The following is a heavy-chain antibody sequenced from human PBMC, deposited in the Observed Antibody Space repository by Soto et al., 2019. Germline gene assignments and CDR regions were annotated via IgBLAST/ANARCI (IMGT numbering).Heavy chain of an antibody. CDR1: GGSITRRSSY. Sequence: SETLSLTCIVSGGSITRRSSYWAWIRQPPGKGLEWVGTFYDGNTYHNPSLRSRITIAVDTSKNQFSLKLNSVAAADTAFYYFATTRGLAVGGSFDYWGQGMLVTVS. J-gene: IGHJ4*02. D-gene: IGHD3-10*01. CDR3: ATTRGLAVGGSFDY. V-gene: IGHV4-39*01. CDR2: FYDGNT.